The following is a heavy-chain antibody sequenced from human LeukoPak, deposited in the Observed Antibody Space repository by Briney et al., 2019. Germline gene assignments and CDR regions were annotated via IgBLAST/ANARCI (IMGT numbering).Heavy chain of an antibody. D-gene: IGHD3-3*01. Sequence: SETLSLTCGVSGGSVTSTNWWTWVRQPPGKGLEWIGYIYYSGSTNYNPSLKSRVTISVDTSKNQFSLKLSSVTAADTAVYYCARVRQRRITIFGVVIPWFDPWGQGTLVTVSS. J-gene: IGHJ5*02. CDR3: ARVRQRRITIFGVVIPWFDP. CDR2: IYYSGST. CDR1: GGSVTSTNW. V-gene: IGHV4-59*02.